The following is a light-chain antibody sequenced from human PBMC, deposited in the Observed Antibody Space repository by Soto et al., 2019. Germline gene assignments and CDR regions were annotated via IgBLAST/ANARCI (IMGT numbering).Light chain of an antibody. V-gene: IGLV2-14*01. CDR3: SSYTSSSTLYV. J-gene: IGLJ1*01. Sequence: QSALTKPASGSGSPGQSISITCTGTSSDVGGYNYVSWYQQHPGKAPKLMIYDVSNRPLGVSNRFSGSKSGNTASLTISGLQAEDEADYYCSSYTSSSTLYVFGTGTKVTVL. CDR2: DVS. CDR1: SSDVGGYNY.